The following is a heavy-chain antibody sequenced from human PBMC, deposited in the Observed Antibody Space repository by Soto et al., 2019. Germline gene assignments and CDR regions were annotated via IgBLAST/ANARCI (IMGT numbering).Heavy chain of an antibody. CDR1: GFTFSSYA. CDR3: AKDASPTDRSARNDYFDI. CDR2: ISGSGGST. Sequence: EVQLLESGGGLVQPGGSLRLSCAASGFTFSSYAMSWVRQAPGKGLEWVSAISGSGGSTYYADSVKGRFTISRDNSKNTLYLQMNSLRAEDTAVYYCAKDASPTDRSARNDYFDIWGQGTMVTVSS. J-gene: IGHJ3*02. V-gene: IGHV3-23*01. D-gene: IGHD3-16*01.